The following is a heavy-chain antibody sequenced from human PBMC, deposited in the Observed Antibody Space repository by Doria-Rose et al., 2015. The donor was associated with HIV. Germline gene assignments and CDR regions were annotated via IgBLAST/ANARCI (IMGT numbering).Heavy chain of an antibody. CDR1: GVSLSSPGMG. CDR2: TFSDDVR. J-gene: IGHJ4*02. CDR3: ARIKSSRWYHKYYFDF. V-gene: IGHV2-26*01. Sequence: QVTLKESGPVLVKPTETLTLTCTVSGVSLSSPGMGVSWIRQPTGKALEWLSNTFSDDVRSYKTSLKSRLTISRGTSKSQVVLTMTDMDPVDTATYYCARIKSSRWYHKYYFDFWGQGTLVIVSA. D-gene: IGHD6-13*01.